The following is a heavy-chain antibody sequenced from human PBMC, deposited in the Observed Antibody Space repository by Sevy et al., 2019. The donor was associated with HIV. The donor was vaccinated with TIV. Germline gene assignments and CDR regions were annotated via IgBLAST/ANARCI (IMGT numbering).Heavy chain of an antibody. J-gene: IGHJ6*02. CDR3: ARGREGCSSTSCYLLYYYYGMDV. D-gene: IGHD2-2*01. CDR2: ISYDGSNK. Sequence: GGSLRLSCAASGFTFSSYAMHWVRQAPGKGLEWVAVISYDGSNKYYADSVKGRFTISRDNSKNTRCLQMNSLRAEDTAGYYCARGREGCSSTSCYLLYYYYGMDVWGQGTTVTVSS. V-gene: IGHV3-30*04. CDR1: GFTFSSYA.